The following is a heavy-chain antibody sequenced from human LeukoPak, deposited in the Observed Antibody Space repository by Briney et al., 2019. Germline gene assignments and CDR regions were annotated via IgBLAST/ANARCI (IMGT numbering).Heavy chain of an antibody. J-gene: IGHJ5*02. CDR2: IYYSGST. V-gene: IGHV4-39*01. CDR3: ARQDFWSGYYFDP. D-gene: IGHD3-3*01. CDR1: GGSISSSSYY. Sequence: SETLSLTCTVSGGSISSSSYYWGWIRQPPGKGLEWIGSIYYSGSTYYNPSLTSRVTISVDTYKNQFSLKLSSVTAADTAVYYCARQDFWSGYYFDPWGQGTLVTVSS.